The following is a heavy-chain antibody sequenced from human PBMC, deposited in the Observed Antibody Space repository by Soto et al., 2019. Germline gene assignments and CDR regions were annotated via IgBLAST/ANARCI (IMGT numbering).Heavy chain of an antibody. V-gene: IGHV4-34*01. D-gene: IGHD3-16*02. CDR3: ARGRYDYVWGSYRSRGYYFDY. J-gene: IGHJ4*02. CDR2: INHSGST. CDR1: GGSFSGYY. Sequence: KPSETLSLTCAVYGGSFSGYYWSWIRQPPGKGLEWIGEINHSGSTNYNPSLKSRVTISVDTSKNQFSLKLSSVTAADTAVYYCARGRYDYVWGSYRSRGYYFDYWGQGTLVTVSS.